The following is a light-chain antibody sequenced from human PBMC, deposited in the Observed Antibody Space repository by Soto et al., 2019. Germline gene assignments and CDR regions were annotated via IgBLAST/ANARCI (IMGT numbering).Light chain of an antibody. V-gene: IGLV2-14*01. J-gene: IGLJ1*01. CDR3: SSYTTAFFYV. Sequence: QSVLTQPASVSGSPGQSITISCTGSSSDIGAFNYVAWYQQHPGKAPKLIIHGVTNRPSGVSSRFSGSKSDYTAFLTISGLQAEDEADYYCSSYTTAFFYVFGTGTKVTVL. CDR1: SSDIGAFNY. CDR2: GVT.